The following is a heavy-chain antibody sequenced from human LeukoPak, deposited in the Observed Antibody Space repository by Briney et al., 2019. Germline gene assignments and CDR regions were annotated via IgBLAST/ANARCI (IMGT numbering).Heavy chain of an antibody. CDR3: ASEPLGYCSGGSCYRTDY. J-gene: IGHJ4*02. Sequence: TGGCLRLSCTTSGLIFSNYEMNWVRQAPGKGLEWGSYISVTGATIYYTDSVKGRFTISRDNAGNSLYLQMDNLRAEDTAVYYCASEPLGYCSGGSCYRTDYWGQGTLVTVSS. D-gene: IGHD2-15*01. CDR1: GLIFSNYE. V-gene: IGHV3-48*03. CDR2: ISVTGATI.